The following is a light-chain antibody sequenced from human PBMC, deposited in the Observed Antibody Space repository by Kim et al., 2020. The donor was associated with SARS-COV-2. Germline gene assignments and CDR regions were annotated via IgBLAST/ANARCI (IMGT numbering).Light chain of an antibody. J-gene: IGKJ4*01. Sequence: GDRVTITFQASQDIVNLVHWYQQKPGKATKLLIYDASDLERGVPSRFSGRGAGTDFTFTSTSLQSEDFATYFCQQSRHLRPPFGGGTKV. CDR3: QQSRHLRPP. CDR1: QDIVNL. V-gene: IGKV1-33*01. CDR2: DAS.